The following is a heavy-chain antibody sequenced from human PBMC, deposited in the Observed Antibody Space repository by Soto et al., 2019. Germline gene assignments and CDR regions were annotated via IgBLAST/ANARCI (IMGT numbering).Heavy chain of an antibody. CDR3: ARYPPTNWGLFDY. CDR2: ILPILGIA. Sequence: QVQLVQSGAEVKKPGSSVKVSCKASGGTFSSYTISCVRQAPGQGLEWMGRILPILGIANYARKFQGRGTITADKSTSTAYMELSSLRSEDPAVYYCARYPPTNWGLFDYWGQGTLVTVSS. V-gene: IGHV1-69*02. D-gene: IGHD7-27*01. CDR1: GGTFSSYT. J-gene: IGHJ4*02.